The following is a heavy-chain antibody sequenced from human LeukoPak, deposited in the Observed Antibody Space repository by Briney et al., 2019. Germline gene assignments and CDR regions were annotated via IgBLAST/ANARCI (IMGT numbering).Heavy chain of an antibody. Sequence: ASVKVSCKASGYTFTGYYMHWVRQAPGQGLEWMGRINPNSGGTNYAQKFQGRVTMTRDTSISTAYMELSRLRSDDTAVYYCAKSRYSGNQRSASDIWGQGTMVTVSS. V-gene: IGHV1-2*06. CDR2: INPNSGGT. CDR1: GYTFTGYY. J-gene: IGHJ3*02. D-gene: IGHD1-26*01. CDR3: AKSRYSGNQRSASDI.